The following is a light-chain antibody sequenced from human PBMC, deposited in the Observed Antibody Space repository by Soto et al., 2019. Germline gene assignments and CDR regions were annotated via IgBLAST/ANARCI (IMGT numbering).Light chain of an antibody. V-gene: IGKV3-15*01. CDR2: GAS. CDR1: QRISTN. CDR3: QQYNNWPPAYT. Sequence: EIVMTQSPATLSVSPGESATLSCRASQRISTNLAWYQQKGGQPPRLLIYGASTRATGITQRLSGSGSRTDFTHTISSLQSEDFAVYYCQQYNNWPPAYTFGQGTRVESK. J-gene: IGKJ2*01.